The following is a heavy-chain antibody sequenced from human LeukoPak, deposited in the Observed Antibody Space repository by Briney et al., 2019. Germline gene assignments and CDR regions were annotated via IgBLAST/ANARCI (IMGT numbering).Heavy chain of an antibody. Sequence: GGSLRLSCAASGFTFSSYAMSWVRQAPGKGLEWVSGISWNSGSIGYADSVKGRFTISRDNAKNSLYLQMNSLRAEDTALYYCAKDINDSSGYYLDYWGQGTLVTVSS. V-gene: IGHV3-9*01. CDR3: AKDINDSSGYYLDY. CDR1: GFTFSSYA. D-gene: IGHD3-22*01. J-gene: IGHJ4*02. CDR2: ISWNSGSI.